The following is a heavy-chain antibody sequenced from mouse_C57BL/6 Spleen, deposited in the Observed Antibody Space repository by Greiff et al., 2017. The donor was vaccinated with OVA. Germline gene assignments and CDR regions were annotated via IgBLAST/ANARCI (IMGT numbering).Heavy chain of an antibody. Sequence: EVKLMESGPGLAKPSQTLSLTCSVTGYSITSDYWNWIRKFPGNKLEYMGYISYSGSTYYNPSLKSRISITRDTSKYQDYLQLNSLTTEDTATYYWARGYGSSYRYFDVWGTGTTVTVSS. D-gene: IGHD1-1*01. V-gene: IGHV3-8*01. J-gene: IGHJ1*03. CDR2: ISYSGST. CDR1: GYSITSDY. CDR3: ARGYGSSYRYFDV.